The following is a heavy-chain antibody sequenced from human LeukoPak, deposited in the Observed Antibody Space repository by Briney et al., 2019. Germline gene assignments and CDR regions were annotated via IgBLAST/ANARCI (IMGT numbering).Heavy chain of an antibody. CDR3: ARAYYYDSSGRLNWYFDL. J-gene: IGHJ2*01. D-gene: IGHD3-22*01. Sequence: PSETLSLTCTVSGGSISSYYWSWIRQPPGKGMEWIGYIYYSGSTNYNPSLKSRVTISVDTSKNQFSLKLSSVTAADTAVHYCARAYYYDSSGRLNWYFDLWGRGTLVTVSS. V-gene: IGHV4-59*01. CDR2: IYYSGST. CDR1: GGSISSYY.